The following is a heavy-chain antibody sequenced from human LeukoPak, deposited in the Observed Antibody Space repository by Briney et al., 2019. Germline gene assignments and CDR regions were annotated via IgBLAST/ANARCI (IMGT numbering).Heavy chain of an antibody. D-gene: IGHD3-22*01. Sequence: GGSLRLSCAASGFTFSGSAMHWVRQASGKGLEWVGRIRSKANSYATAYAASVKGRFTISRDDSKNTLYLQMNSLRAEDTAVYHCAKGSYYYDSADYFDYWGQGTLVTVSS. CDR3: AKGSYYYDSADYFDY. CDR1: GFTFSGSA. J-gene: IGHJ4*02. CDR2: IRSKANSYAT. V-gene: IGHV3-73*01.